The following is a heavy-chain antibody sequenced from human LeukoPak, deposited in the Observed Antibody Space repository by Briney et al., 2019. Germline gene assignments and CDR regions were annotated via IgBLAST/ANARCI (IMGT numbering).Heavy chain of an antibody. J-gene: IGHJ4*02. D-gene: IGHD6-6*01. V-gene: IGHV4-34*01. Sequence: SETLSLTCAVYGGSFSVYYWSWIRQPPGKGLEWIGEINHSGSTNYNPSLKSRVTISVDTSKNQFSLKLSSVTAADTAVYYCARALRGIAARLYPYWGQGTLVTVSS. CDR2: INHSGST. CDR1: GGSFSVYY. CDR3: ARALRGIAARLYPY.